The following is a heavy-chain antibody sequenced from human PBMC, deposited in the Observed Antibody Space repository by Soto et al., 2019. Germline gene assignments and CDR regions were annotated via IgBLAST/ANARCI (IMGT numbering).Heavy chain of an antibody. CDR2: IYYSGST. J-gene: IGHJ4*02. V-gene: IGHV4-39*01. Sequence: SETLSLTCTVSGGSISNNNYYWGWIRQPPGKGPEWIGSIYYSGSTYYNPSLKSRVTISVDRSKNQFSLKLSSVAAADTALYYCARSPLNYWGQGTLVTVSS. CDR3: ARSPLNY. CDR1: GGSISNNNYY.